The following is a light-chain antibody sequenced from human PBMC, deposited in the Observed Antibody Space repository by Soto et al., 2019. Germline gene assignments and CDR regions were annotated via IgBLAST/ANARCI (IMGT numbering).Light chain of an antibody. J-gene: IGLJ3*02. V-gene: IGLV2-14*01. Sequence: QSALTQPASVSGSAGQSITISCSGTMRDVGAYNLVSWYQQHPGTAPKLIIYEVRNRPSGISSRFSGSRSGNTASLTISGLQSEDEGDYYCSASPARSTLVFGGGTKVTVL. CDR2: EVR. CDR3: SASPARSTLV. CDR1: MRDVGAYNL.